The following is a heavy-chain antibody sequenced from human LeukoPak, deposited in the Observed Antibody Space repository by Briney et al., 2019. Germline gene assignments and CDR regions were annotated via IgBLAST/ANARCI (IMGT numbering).Heavy chain of an antibody. Sequence: GGSLRLSCAASGFTVSSNYMSWVRQAPGKGLEWVSVIYSGGSTYYADSVKGRLTISRDNSKNTLYLQMKSLRAEDTAVYYCARDPTFRYCSSTSCRNDAFDIWGQGTMVTVSS. CDR3: ARDPTFRYCSSTSCRNDAFDI. J-gene: IGHJ3*02. CDR1: GFTVSSNY. CDR2: IYSGGST. D-gene: IGHD2-2*01. V-gene: IGHV3-53*01.